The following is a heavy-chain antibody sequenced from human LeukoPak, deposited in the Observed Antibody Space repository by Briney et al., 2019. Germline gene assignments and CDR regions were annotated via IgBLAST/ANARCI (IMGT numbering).Heavy chain of an antibody. Sequence: GGSLRLSCAASGFTFSDYYMSWIRQAPGKGLEWVSYISSSGSTIYYADSVKGRFTISRDNARNSLYLQMNNLRAEDTAVYYCARDPYMTTGWGIDYWGQGTLVTVPS. CDR1: GFTFSDYY. CDR2: ISSSGSTI. D-gene: IGHD7-27*01. CDR3: ARDPYMTTGWGIDY. V-gene: IGHV3-11*01. J-gene: IGHJ4*02.